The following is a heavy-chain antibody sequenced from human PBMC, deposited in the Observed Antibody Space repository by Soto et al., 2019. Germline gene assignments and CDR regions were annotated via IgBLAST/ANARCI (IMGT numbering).Heavy chain of an antibody. CDR1: GFSLSTSGVG. Sequence: QITLKESGPTLVKPTQTLTLTCTFSGFSLSTSGVGVGWIRQPPGKALEWLALIYWNDDKRYSPSLKSRLTITTNPSNTRVALTMPNMAPGNTPTYSGAHRPPSVYYGWGFDYGGQEPLVPVSS. J-gene: IGHJ4*02. D-gene: IGHD3-10*01. V-gene: IGHV2-5*01. CDR2: IYWNDDK. CDR3: AHRPPSVYYGWGFDY.